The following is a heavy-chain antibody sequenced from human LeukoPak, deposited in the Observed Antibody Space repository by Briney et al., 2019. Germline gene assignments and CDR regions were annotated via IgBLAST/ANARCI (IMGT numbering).Heavy chain of an antibody. CDR3: ARDHDILTGPRDYYYYGMDV. CDR1: GYTFTSYG. J-gene: IGHJ6*02. Sequence: GASVKVSCKASGYTFTSYGISRVRQAPGQGLEWMGWISAYNGNTNYAQKLQGRVTMTTDTSTSTAYMELRSLRSDDTAVYYCARDHDILTGPRDYYYYGMDVWGQGTTVTVSS. V-gene: IGHV1-18*01. CDR2: ISAYNGNT. D-gene: IGHD3-9*01.